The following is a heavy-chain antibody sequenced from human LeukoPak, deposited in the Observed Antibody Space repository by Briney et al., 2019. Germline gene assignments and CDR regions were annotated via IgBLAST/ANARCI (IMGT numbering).Heavy chain of an antibody. CDR1: GFTFSNYW. Sequence: GGSLRLSCAAYGFTFSNYWIYWVRQAPGKGLVWVSRIAGDGSSIGYADSVKGRFTISRDDAKNTLYLQMNSLRVEDTAVYYCATGGDYGRYWGQGTLVTVSS. D-gene: IGHD4-17*01. CDR2: IAGDGSSI. CDR3: ATGGDYGRY. J-gene: IGHJ4*02. V-gene: IGHV3-74*01.